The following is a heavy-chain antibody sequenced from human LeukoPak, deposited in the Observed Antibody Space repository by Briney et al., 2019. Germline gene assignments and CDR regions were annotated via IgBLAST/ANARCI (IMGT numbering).Heavy chain of an antibody. CDR2: IYYSGTT. Sequence: SETLSLTCTVSGGSISSYYWSWIRQPPGKGLEWIGYIYYSGTTNYNPSLKSRVTISVDTSRSQFSLRLSSVTAADTAVYYCARIGDSVTTLRSYYFDYWGQGTLVTASS. V-gene: IGHV4-59*01. CDR3: ARIGDSVTTLRSYYFDY. D-gene: IGHD4-17*01. CDR1: GGSISSYY. J-gene: IGHJ4*02.